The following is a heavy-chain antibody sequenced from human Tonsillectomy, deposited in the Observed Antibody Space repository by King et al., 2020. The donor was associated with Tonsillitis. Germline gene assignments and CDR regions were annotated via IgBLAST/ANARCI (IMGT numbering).Heavy chain of an antibody. J-gene: IGHJ4*02. D-gene: IGHD3-9*01. CDR1: GYTFTSYX. CDR3: ARGRSPXGYTXY. CDR2: MNPGTGNT. Sequence: QLVQSGAEVKKPGASVKVSCKTSGYTFTSYXLYWVRQATGQGLEWMGWMNPGTGNTDFAQRFQGRVTMTRNTSISTAYMELTGLTSEDTAVYYCARGRSPXGYTXYWGXXTLVTV. V-gene: IGHV1-8*01.